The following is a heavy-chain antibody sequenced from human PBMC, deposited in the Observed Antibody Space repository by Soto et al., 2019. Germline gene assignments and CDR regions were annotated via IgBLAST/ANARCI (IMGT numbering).Heavy chain of an antibody. J-gene: IGHJ4*02. Sequence: EVQLVESGGGLVQPGGSLRLSCAGSGFSLRGYSMSWVRQAPGKGLEWVSYIGGSGNTIYADSVKGRFTISRDTAKNSVYLQMNSLGDDDTAVYYCARGAGYGDYGGYWGQGTLVILSS. CDR1: GFSLRGYS. V-gene: IGHV3-48*02. CDR3: ARGAGYGDYGGY. D-gene: IGHD4-17*01. CDR2: IGGSGNTI.